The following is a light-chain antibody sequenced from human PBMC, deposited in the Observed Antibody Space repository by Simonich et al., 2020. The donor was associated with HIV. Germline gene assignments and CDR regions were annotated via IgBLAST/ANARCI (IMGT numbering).Light chain of an antibody. V-gene: IGKV4-1*01. J-gene: IGKJ4*01. CDR1: QSVLFISNNKNH. CDR2: WAS. Sequence: DIVMTQSPDSLAVSLGERATINCKYSQSVLFISNNKNHLAWYQQKPRQPPKLLIYWASTRESGVPDRFSGSGSGTDFTRTISSLQAEDVAVYYCQQYYTTPLTFGGGTKVEIK. CDR3: QQYYTTPLT.